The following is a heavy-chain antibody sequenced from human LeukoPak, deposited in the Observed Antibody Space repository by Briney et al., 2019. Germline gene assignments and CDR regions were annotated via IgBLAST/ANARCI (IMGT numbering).Heavy chain of an antibody. CDR2: INRRGGSP. Sequence: ASVKVSCKSSGYTFNNYYMHWVRQAPGQGLEWMGIINRRGGSPTYAQNFQGRVTTTRDTSTSTVYMEFSSLRSEDTAIYYCARGRGVAGFLYFDFWGQGTLVTVSS. CDR3: ARGRGVAGFLYFDF. V-gene: IGHV1-46*02. CDR1: GYTFNNYY. D-gene: IGHD6-19*01. J-gene: IGHJ4*02.